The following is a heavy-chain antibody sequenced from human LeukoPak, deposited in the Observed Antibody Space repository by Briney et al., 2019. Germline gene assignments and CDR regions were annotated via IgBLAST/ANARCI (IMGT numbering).Heavy chain of an antibody. Sequence: GASVKVSCKASGGTFISYAISWVRQAPGQGLEWMGGIIPIFGTANYAQKFQGRVTITADESTSTAYMELSSLRSEDTAVYYCARGGDYDSSGYYLYWGQGTLVTVSS. CDR1: GGTFISYA. J-gene: IGHJ4*02. CDR2: IIPIFGTA. V-gene: IGHV1-69*13. CDR3: ARGGDYDSSGYYLY. D-gene: IGHD3-22*01.